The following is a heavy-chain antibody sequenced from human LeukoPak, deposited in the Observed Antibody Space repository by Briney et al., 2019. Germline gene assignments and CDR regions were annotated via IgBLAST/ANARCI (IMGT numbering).Heavy chain of an antibody. D-gene: IGHD1-26*01. Sequence: ASVKVSCKASGYTFTSYYMHWVRQAPGQGLEWMGIINPSGGSTYYADSVKGRFTISRDNSKNTLYLQMNSLRAEDTAVYYCAKDFEWELLLPYYYYGMDVWGQGTTVTVSS. CDR2: INPSGGST. CDR3: AKDFEWELLLPYYYYGMDV. J-gene: IGHJ6*02. V-gene: IGHV1-46*04. CDR1: GYTFTSYY.